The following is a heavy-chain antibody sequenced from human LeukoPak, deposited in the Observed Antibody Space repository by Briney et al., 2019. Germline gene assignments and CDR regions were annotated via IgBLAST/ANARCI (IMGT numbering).Heavy chain of an antibody. V-gene: IGHV3-30*01. D-gene: IGHD6-25*01. CDR1: GFTFRSYA. J-gene: IGHJ4*02. CDR2: ISYDGSNK. Sequence: GGSLRLSCAASGFTFRSYANHWVRQAPGKGLEWVAVISYDGSNKYYADSVKGRFTISRDNSKNTLYLQMNSLRAEDTAVYYCARDSGNSYFDYWGQGTLVTVSS. CDR3: ARDSGNSYFDY.